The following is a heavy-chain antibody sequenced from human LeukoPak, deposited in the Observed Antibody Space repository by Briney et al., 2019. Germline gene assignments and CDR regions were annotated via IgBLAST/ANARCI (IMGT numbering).Heavy chain of an antibody. CDR3: ARDELRGWYGY. V-gene: IGHV3-7*01. J-gene: IGHJ4*02. CDR1: GFTFSSYW. CDR2: IKQDGSEK. Sequence: GGALRLSCAASGFTFSSYWMSWGRQAPGKGLEWVANIKQDGSEKYYVDSVKGRFTISRDNAKNSLYLKMNSLRAEDTAVYYCARDELRGWYGYWGQGTLVTVSS. D-gene: IGHD6-19*01.